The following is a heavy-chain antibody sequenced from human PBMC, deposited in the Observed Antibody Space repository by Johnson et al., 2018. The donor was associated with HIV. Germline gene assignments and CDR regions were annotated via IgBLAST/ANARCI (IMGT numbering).Heavy chain of an antibody. CDR1: GFTFSSYG. CDR3: AKPYSSGWPHIDAFDI. D-gene: IGHD6-19*01. V-gene: IGHV3-33*08. CDR2: IWYDGSNK. Sequence: VQLVESGGGVLRPGGSLRLSCAASGFTFSSYGMHCVRQAPGKGLEWVAVIWYDGSNKYYADAVKGRFSISRDNSKNTLYLQMSSLRAEDTAVYYCAKPYSSGWPHIDAFDIWGQGTMVTVSS. J-gene: IGHJ3*02.